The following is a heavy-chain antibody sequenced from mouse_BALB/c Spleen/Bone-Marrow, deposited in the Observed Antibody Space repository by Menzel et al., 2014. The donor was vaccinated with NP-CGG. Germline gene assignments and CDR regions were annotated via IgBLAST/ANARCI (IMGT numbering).Heavy chain of an antibody. CDR1: GFTFSSYY. J-gene: IGHJ2*01. D-gene: IGHD3-3*01. CDR2: INSNGGST. CDR3: AKQRAGTLPDY. V-gene: IGHV5-6-2*01. Sequence: EVKVIESGGGLVKLGGSLKLSCAASGFTFSSYYMSWVRQTPEKRLELVAAINSNGGSTYYPDTVKGRFTISRDNAKNTMYLQMNSLKSEDTALYYCAKQRAGTLPDYWGQGTTVTVSS.